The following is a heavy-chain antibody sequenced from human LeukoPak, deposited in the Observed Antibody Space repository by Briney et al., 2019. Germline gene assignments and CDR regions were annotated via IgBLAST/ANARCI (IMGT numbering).Heavy chain of an antibody. Sequence: PGGSLRLSCAASGFTFSSYAMHWVRQAPGKGLEYVSAISSNGGSTYYANSVKGRFTISRDNSKNTLYLQMGSLRAEDMAVYYCATHLSGSYYNWGQGTLVTVSS. J-gene: IGHJ4*02. D-gene: IGHD1-26*01. V-gene: IGHV3-64*01. CDR1: GFTFSSYA. CDR2: ISSNGGST. CDR3: ATHLSGSYYN.